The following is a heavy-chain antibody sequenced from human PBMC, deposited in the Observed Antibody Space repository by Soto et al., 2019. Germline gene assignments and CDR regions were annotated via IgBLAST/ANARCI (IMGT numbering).Heavy chain of an antibody. CDR1: GFSFNNYG. J-gene: IGHJ4*02. CDR2: ISDGGNTK. CDR3: ARGVWHDY. V-gene: IGHV3-48*01. Sequence: GGSLRLSCAASGFSFNNYGVNWVRQAPGKGLEWISYISDGGNTKYYADSVKGRFTISRDNAKKSLYLQMNSLRAEDTAVYYCARGVWHDYWGQGTLVTVSS. D-gene: IGHD2-8*01.